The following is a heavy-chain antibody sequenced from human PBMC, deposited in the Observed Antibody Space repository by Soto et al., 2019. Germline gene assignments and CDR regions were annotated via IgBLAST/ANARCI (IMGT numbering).Heavy chain of an antibody. CDR3: GRGPSPRAPAGGTPYYYAMGV. J-gene: IGHJ6*02. V-gene: IGHV1-8*02. CDR1: GYDFTAYH. Sequence: GASVKVSCKASGYDFTAYHINWVLQASGQGLEWMGWMNPINGATGSARRFQGRASMTRNTATGTAYLELTSLRSDDSAVYYCGRGPSPRAPAGGTPYYYAMGVWGQGTTVTVSS. CDR2: MNPINGAT. D-gene: IGHD6-13*01.